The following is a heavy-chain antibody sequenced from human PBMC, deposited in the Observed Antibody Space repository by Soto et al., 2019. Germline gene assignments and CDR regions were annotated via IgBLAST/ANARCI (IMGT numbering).Heavy chain of an antibody. CDR1: GFTFSSYS. D-gene: IGHD1-26*01. CDR2: ISGSSSTI. J-gene: IGHJ6*02. V-gene: IGHV3-48*02. Sequence: LRLSCEVSGFTFSSYSMNWVRQAPGKGLEWVSYISGSSSTIYYADSVKGRFTISRDNAKNSLYLQMNSLRDEDTAVYYRARAVATVPYYYDGLDVWGQGTTVTVSS. CDR3: ARAVATVPYYYDGLDV.